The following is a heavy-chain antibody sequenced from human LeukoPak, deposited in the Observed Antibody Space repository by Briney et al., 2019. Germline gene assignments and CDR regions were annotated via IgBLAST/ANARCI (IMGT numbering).Heavy chain of an antibody. CDR2: IYYSGST. Sequence: RPSETLSPTCTVSGGSISSYYWSWIRQPPGKGLEWIGYIYYSGSTNYNPSLKSRVTISVDTSKNQFSLKLSSVTAADTAVYYCARDVAAAGEYYYYYGMDVWGQGTTVTVSS. J-gene: IGHJ6*02. CDR3: ARDVAAAGEYYYYYGMDV. V-gene: IGHV4-59*01. CDR1: GGSISSYY. D-gene: IGHD6-13*01.